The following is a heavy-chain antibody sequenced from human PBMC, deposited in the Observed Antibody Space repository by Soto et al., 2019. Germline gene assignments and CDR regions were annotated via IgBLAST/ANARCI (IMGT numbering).Heavy chain of an antibody. CDR3: ARHWGRGAAGTCYN. CDR1: GGSISSRESY. V-gene: IGHV4-39*01. CDR2: IYYSGST. Sequence: QLQLQESGPGLVKSSETLSLTCSVSGGSISSRESYWAWIRQPPGKGLEWIGTIYYSGSTYYNPSLKSPATISVDTSNNLFSLKLTSVTAADTAVYYCARHWGRGAAGTCYNWGQGTLVTVSS. D-gene: IGHD6-13*01. J-gene: IGHJ4*02.